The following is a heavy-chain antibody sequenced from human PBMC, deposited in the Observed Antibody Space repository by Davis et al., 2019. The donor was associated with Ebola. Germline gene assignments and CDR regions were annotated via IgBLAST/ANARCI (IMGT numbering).Heavy chain of an antibody. Sequence: ASVKVSCKASGYTLTDYQMHWVRQAPGQGLEWMGWINPNNGGTHYAQKFQGWVTMTRDTSISTAYMELSRLRSDDTAVYYCARMGRGHTYHDFWSGYYPFDFWGQGTLVTVSS. CDR3: ARMGRGHTYHDFWSGYYPFDF. J-gene: IGHJ4*02. V-gene: IGHV1-2*04. D-gene: IGHD3-3*01. CDR2: INPNNGGT. CDR1: GYTLTDYQ.